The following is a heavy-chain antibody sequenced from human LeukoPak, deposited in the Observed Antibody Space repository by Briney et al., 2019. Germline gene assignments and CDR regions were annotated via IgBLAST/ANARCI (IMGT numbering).Heavy chain of an antibody. V-gene: IGHV3-13*01. CDR2: INVAGNT. CDR1: GFTLSCHD. Sequence: PGGSLRLSCAASGFTLSCHDVHWVRQVPGKGLEWISAINVAGNTYYSDSVKGRFSVSRDNAKNSVHLQMTSLRAGDTAVYHCAREPDVYGSWYFDLWGRGTQVTVSS. CDR3: AREPDVYGSWYFDL. D-gene: IGHD2-8*01. J-gene: IGHJ2*01.